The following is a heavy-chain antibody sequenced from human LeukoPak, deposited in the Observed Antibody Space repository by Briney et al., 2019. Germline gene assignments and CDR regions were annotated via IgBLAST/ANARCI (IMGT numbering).Heavy chain of an antibody. J-gene: IGHJ6*03. CDR2: IKPSSGGT. D-gene: IGHD3-10*01. CDR3: ARDLMVRGPMDV. CDR1: GYTFTGYY. V-gene: IGHV1-2*02. Sequence: ASVTVSCKASGYTFTGYYIHWVRQAPGQGLEWMGWIKPSSGGTNYAQNFQGRVTMTRDTSINTAYMELSRLRSDDTAVYYCARDLMVRGPMDVWGKGTTVTVSS.